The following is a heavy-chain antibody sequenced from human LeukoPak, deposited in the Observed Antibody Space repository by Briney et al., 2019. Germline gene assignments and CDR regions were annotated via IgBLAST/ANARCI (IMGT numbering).Heavy chain of an antibody. CDR1: GFTFSSYS. J-gene: IGHJ4*02. CDR3: ARARAAMAVPWNY. D-gene: IGHD6-25*01. CDR2: ISSSSSYI. V-gene: IGHV3-21*01. Sequence: PGGSLRLSCAASGFTFSSYSMNWVRQAPGKGLEWVSSISSSSSYIYYADSVKGRFTISRDNAKTSLYLQMNSLRAEDTAVYYCARARAAMAVPWNYWGQGTLVTVSS.